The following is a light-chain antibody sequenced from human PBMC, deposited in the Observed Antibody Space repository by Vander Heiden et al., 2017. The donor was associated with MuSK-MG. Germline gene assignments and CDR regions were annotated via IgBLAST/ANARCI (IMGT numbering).Light chain of an antibody. CDR1: KIESKS. Sequence: SYVMPHPPSVSVARRQTARITCGGSKIESKSVQWYQQKPGQAHMLGVEANDDRPSGIPERFSGFNVYNTETLIISRVEAGDDADEDGYVWDSSNDHSGVFGGGTKLTVL. J-gene: IGLJ2*01. CDR2: AND. CDR3: YVWDSSNDHSGV. V-gene: IGLV3-21*02.